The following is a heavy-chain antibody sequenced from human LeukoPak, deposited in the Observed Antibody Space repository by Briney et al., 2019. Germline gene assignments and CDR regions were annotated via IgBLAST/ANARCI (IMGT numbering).Heavy chain of an antibody. D-gene: IGHD4-11*01. CDR3: ARPSTVSIRGYYMDV. V-gene: IGHV1-69*05. CDR1: GGTFSSYA. J-gene: IGHJ6*03. CDR2: IIPIFGTA. Sequence: ASVKVSCKASGGTFSSYAISWVRQAPGQGLEWMGGIIPIFGTADYAQKFQGRVTITTDESTSTAYMELSSLRSEDTAVYYCARPSTVSIRGYYMDVWGKGTTVTVSS.